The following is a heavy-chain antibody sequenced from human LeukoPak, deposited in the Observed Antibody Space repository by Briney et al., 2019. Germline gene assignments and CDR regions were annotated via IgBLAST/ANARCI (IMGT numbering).Heavy chain of an antibody. CDR3: ARGSDGWFAFDY. Sequence: GGSLRLSCAASGFTFSSYGMHWVRQAPGKGLEWVSIIYSTGGKYYADSVKGRFTISRDNSKHTLYLQMNSLRGEDTAVYYCARGSDGWFAFDYWGQGILVTVSS. D-gene: IGHD6-19*01. V-gene: IGHV3-NL1*01. J-gene: IGHJ4*02. CDR2: IYSTGGK. CDR1: GFTFSSYG.